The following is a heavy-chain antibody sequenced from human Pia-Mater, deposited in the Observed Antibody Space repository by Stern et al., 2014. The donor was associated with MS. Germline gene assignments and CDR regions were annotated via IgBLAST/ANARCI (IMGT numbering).Heavy chain of an antibody. Sequence: VQLVQSGTEVRNPGESLKISCKGSGYNFNIYWIAWVRQMPGKGLEWMGIIYPGDSDTRYSPSFQGHVTFSVDKSISTAYLHLSGLNASDTAMYYCARQTTGWYSDYWGQGTLVAVSS. J-gene: IGHJ4*02. CDR1: GYNFNIYW. CDR2: IYPGDSDT. D-gene: IGHD6-19*01. CDR3: ARQTTGWYSDY. V-gene: IGHV5-51*01.